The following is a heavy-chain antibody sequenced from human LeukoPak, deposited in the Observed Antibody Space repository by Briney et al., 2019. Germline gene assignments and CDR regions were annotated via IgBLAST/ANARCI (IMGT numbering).Heavy chain of an antibody. D-gene: IGHD2-2*01. Sequence: PSETLSLTCTVSGGSISSSSYYWGWIRQPPGKGLEWIGSIYYSGSTYYNPSLKSRVTISVDTSKNQFSLKLSSVTAADTAVYYCARGDIVVVPATHYYYYYMDVWGKGTTVTISS. CDR1: GGSISSSSYY. CDR3: ARGDIVVVPATHYYYYYMDV. V-gene: IGHV4-39*01. J-gene: IGHJ6*03. CDR2: IYYSGST.